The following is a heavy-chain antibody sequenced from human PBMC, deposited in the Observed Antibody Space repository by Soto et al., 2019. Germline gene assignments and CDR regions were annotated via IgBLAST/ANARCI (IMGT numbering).Heavy chain of an antibody. J-gene: IGHJ5*02. D-gene: IGHD3-10*01. CDR1: GFTFTTYW. V-gene: IGHV3-7*03. CDR2: IRQDGGAQ. Sequence: GGSLRLSCAASGFTFTTYWMSWVRQAPGKGLEWVANIRQDGGAQYYVDSVKGRFTISRDNAKNSVYLQMDSLRVEDTAVYYCVRGGHGSGSYLGSSWGPGILVTVSS. CDR3: VRGGHGSGSYLGSS.